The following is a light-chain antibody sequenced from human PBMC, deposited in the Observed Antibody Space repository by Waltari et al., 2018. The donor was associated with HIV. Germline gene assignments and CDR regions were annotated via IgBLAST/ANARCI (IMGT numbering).Light chain of an antibody. Sequence: EIVMTQSPATLSVSPGERASLSCRASQSVSSALAWYQQKPGQAPRLLIYGTSSRATGIPDRFSGSGSGTEFTLTISSLQSEDFAVYYCLQYNNWPLTFGPGTKVDIK. J-gene: IGKJ3*01. CDR2: GTS. CDR3: LQYNNWPLT. CDR1: QSVSSA. V-gene: IGKV3-15*01.